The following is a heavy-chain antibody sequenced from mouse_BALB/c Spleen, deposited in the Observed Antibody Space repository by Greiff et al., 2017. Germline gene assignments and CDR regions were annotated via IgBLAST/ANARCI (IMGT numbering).Heavy chain of an antibody. CDR2: IDPENGDT. CDR1: GFNIKDYY. Sequence: DVQLQESGAELVRSGASVKLSCTASGFNIKDYYMHWVKQRPEQGLEWIGWIDPENGDTEYAPKFQGKATMTADTSSNTAYLQLSSLTSEDTAVYYCNADLKNMDYWGQGTSVTVSS. V-gene: IGHV14-4*02. D-gene: IGHD1-3*01. CDR3: NADLKNMDY. J-gene: IGHJ4*01.